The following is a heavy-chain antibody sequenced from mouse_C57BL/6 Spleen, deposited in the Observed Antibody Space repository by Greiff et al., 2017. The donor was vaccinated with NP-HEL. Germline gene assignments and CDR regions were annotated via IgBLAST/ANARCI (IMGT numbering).Heavy chain of an antibody. J-gene: IGHJ1*03. CDR2: IRNKANNHAT. CDR1: GFTFSDAW. V-gene: IGHV6-6*01. CDR3: TRRYDYYWYFDV. D-gene: IGHD2-4*01. Sequence: EVQGVESGGGLVQPGGSMKLSCAASGFTFSDAWMDWVRQSPEKGLEWVAEIRNKANNHATYYAESVKGRFTISRDDSKSSVYLQMNSLRAEDTGIYYCTRRYDYYWYFDVWGTGTTVTVSS.